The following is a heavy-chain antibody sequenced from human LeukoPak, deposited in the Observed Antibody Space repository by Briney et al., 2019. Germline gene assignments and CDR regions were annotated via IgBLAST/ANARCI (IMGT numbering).Heavy chain of an antibody. D-gene: IGHD2-2*01. V-gene: IGHV3-11*04. CDR2: ISSSGSTI. J-gene: IGHJ4*02. Sequence: GGSLRLSCAASGFTFSDYYMSWIRQAPGKGLEWVSYISSSGSTIYYADSVKGRFTISRDNAKNSLYLQMNSLRAEDTAVYYCARRDICSSTSCYQDFDYWGQGTLVTVSS. CDR3: ARRDICSSTSCYQDFDY. CDR1: GFTFSDYY.